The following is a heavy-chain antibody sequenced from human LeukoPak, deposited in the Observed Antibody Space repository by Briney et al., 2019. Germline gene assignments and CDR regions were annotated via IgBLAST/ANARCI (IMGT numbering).Heavy chain of an antibody. CDR3: ARAGDSGYFYIDG. CDR1: GFTFNSND. V-gene: IGHV3-30*03. CDR2: ISYDGSNK. D-gene: IGHD5-12*01. Sequence: GGSLRLSCAASGFTFNSNDMHWVRQAPGKGLEWVAVISYDGSNKYYADSVKGRFTISRDNSKNTLYLQMHSLRAEDTAVYYCARAGDSGYFYIDGWGQGTLVTVSS. J-gene: IGHJ4*02.